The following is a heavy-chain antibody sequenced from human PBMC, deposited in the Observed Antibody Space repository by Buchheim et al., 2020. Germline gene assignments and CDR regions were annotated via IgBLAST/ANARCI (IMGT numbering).Heavy chain of an antibody. Sequence: EVQLVESGGGLVQPGGSLRLSCAASGFSFSTYWMHWVRQAPGKGLVWVSRLNSDGSVTGYADSVRGRFTISRDNAKNTLYLQMNSLRAEDTAVYYCAKDRYNYRGINFDYWGQGTL. J-gene: IGHJ4*02. CDR3: AKDRYNYRGINFDY. CDR2: LNSDGSVT. V-gene: IGHV3-74*01. D-gene: IGHD1-1*01. CDR1: GFSFSTYW.